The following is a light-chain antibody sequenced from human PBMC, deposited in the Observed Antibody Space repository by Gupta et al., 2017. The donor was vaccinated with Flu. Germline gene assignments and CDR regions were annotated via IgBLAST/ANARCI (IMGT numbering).Light chain of an antibody. CDR3: LLSYRGARV. V-gene: IGLV7-46*01. CDR1: TGAVTSGHY. Sequence: QAVVTQEPSLTVSPGGTVTLPCGSSTGAVTSGHYPYWFQQKPGHAPRTLIYDTSNKHSWTPARFSGSLLGGKAALTRSGAQPEDEAEYYCLLSYRGARVFGGGTKLTVL. CDR2: DTS. J-gene: IGLJ2*01.